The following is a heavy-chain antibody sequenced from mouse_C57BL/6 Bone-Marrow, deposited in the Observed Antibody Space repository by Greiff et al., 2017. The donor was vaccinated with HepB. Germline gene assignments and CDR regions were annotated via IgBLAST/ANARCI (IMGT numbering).Heavy chain of an antibody. V-gene: IGHV10-3*01. Sequence: EVQLVESGGGLVQPKGSLKLSCAASGFTFNTYAMHWVRQAPGKGLEWVARIRSKSSNYATYYADSVKDRFTISRDDSQSMLYLQMNNLKTEDTAMYYCVRDGYYGSSYGWYFDVWGTGTTVTVSS. J-gene: IGHJ1*03. CDR1: GFTFNTYA. CDR2: IRSKSSNYAT. D-gene: IGHD1-1*01. CDR3: VRDGYYGSSYGWYFDV.